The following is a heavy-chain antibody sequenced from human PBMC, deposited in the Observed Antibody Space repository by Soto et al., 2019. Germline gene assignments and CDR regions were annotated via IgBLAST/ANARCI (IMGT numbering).Heavy chain of an antibody. CDR1: GGTFSSYA. D-gene: IGHD2-2*01. Sequence: SVKVSCKASGGTFSSYAISWVRQAPGQGLEWMGGIIPIFGTANYAQKFQGRVTITADESTSTAYMELSSLRSEDTAVYYCARDPNIVLVPAAHRYNWFAPCGQRTLVTASS. J-gene: IGHJ5*02. V-gene: IGHV1-69*13. CDR3: ARDPNIVLVPAAHRYNWFAP. CDR2: IIPIFGTA.